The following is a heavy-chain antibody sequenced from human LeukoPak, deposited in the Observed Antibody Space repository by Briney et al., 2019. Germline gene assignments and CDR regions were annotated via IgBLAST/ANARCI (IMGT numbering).Heavy chain of an antibody. CDR1: GFTFSSYW. D-gene: IGHD3-10*01. J-gene: IGHJ6*02. Sequence: GGSLRLSCAASGFTFSSYWMSWVRQAPGKGLEWVANIKQDGSEKYYVDSVKGRFTISRDNAKNSLYLQMNSLRAEDTAVYYCARDELLERITMVRGVHYYYGMDVWGQGTTVTVSS. CDR2: IKQDGSEK. V-gene: IGHV3-7*01. CDR3: ARDELLERITMVRGVHYYYGMDV.